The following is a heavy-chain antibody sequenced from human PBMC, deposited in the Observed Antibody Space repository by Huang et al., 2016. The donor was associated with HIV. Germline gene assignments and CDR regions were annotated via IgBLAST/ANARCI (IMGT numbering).Heavy chain of an antibody. CDR3: ARGFGINYNHGAFDV. Sequence: QIQLAQSGAEVKKPGASVKVSCKASGYTFTNYDINWLRQASGQGVEGMGGMNPKSGNVGYTKKGQGRVAILRNSSINTSYLEVTSLTSEDTAVYYCARGFGINYNHGAFDVWGQGTMVTVSS. CDR2: MNPKSGNV. D-gene: IGHD3-10*01. V-gene: IGHV1-8*01. J-gene: IGHJ3*01. CDR1: GYTFTNYD.